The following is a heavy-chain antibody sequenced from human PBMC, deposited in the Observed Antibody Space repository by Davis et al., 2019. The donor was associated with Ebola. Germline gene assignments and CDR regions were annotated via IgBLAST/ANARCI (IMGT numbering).Heavy chain of an antibody. V-gene: IGHV1-2*02. CDR2: INPNDGGT. CDR3: ARDLDTADDW. D-gene: IGHD5-18*01. Sequence: ASVKVSCKASGYTFTEHYMHWVRQAPGQGLEWMGWINPNDGGTSFAQKFQGRVTMTRDRSVTTAFMELSGLRSDDTAVYYCARDLDTADDWWGQGTLVTVSS. J-gene: IGHJ4*02. CDR1: GYTFTEHY.